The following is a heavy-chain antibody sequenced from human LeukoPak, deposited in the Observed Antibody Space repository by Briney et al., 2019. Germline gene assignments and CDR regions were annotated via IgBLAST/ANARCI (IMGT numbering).Heavy chain of an antibody. J-gene: IGHJ6*04. D-gene: IGHD1-1*01. V-gene: IGHV3-73*01. CDR1: GFAFSGSA. Sequence: GGSLRLSCAASGFAFSGSALHWVRQASGKGLEGVGRIKSKANNYATAYAASVNGRFTVSRDDSKNTAYLQMNSLKTEDTAVYYCTRLESGMDVWGRGTTVTVSS. CDR2: IKSKANNYAT. CDR3: TRLESGMDV.